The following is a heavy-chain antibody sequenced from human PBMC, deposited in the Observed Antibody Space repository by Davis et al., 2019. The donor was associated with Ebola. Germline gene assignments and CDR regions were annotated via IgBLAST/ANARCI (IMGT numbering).Heavy chain of an antibody. V-gene: IGHV4-59*01. CDR3: ARGLGYGGCFDY. J-gene: IGHJ4*02. Sequence: PSETLSLTCTVSGGSISSYYWSWIRQPPGKGLEWIGYIYYSGSTNYNPSLKSQVTISVDTSKGQFSLKLSSVTAADTAVYYCARGLGYGGCFDYWGQGTLVTVSS. CDR1: GGSISSYY. D-gene: IGHD1-1*01. CDR2: IYYSGST.